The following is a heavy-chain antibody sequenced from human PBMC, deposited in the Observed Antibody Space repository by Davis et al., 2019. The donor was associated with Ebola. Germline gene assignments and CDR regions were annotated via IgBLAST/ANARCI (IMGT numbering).Heavy chain of an antibody. J-gene: IGHJ5*02. D-gene: IGHD6-19*01. Sequence: SETLSLTCTVSGGPISSYYWSWIRQPPGKGLEWIGYIYYSGSTYYNPSLKSRVTISVDRSKNQFSLKLSSVTAADTAVYYCARGQWLVLWFDPWGQGTLVTVSS. CDR2: IYYSGST. CDR1: GGPISSYY. V-gene: IGHV4-59*12. CDR3: ARGQWLVLWFDP.